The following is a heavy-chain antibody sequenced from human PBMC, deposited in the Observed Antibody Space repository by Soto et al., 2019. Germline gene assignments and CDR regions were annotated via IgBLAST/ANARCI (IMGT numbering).Heavy chain of an antibody. J-gene: IGHJ4*02. CDR1: GAPFSGYY. Sequence: SETLSLTCDFYGAPFSGYYCTWIRQPPGKGLEWIGEINHTGSTKYNPSLKSRVTISLDTSKNQFYLSLRSVTAADTAVYYCARGRKIFGAVTPFEYWGQGTQVTVSS. V-gene: IGHV4-34*01. D-gene: IGHD3-3*01. CDR2: INHTGST. CDR3: ARGRKIFGAVTPFEY.